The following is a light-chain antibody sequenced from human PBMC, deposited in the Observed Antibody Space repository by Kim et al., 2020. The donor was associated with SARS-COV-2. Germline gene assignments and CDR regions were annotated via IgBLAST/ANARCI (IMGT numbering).Light chain of an antibody. CDR2: VNSDGSH. V-gene: IGLV4-69*01. Sequence: QLVLTQSPSASASLGASVKLTCTLSSGHSSYAIAWHQQQPEKGPRYLMKVNSDGSHFKGDGIPDRFSGSSSGSERYLTISSLQSEDEADYYCQTWGTGIRVFGGGTQLTV. J-gene: IGLJ3*02. CDR3: QTWGTGIRV. CDR1: SGHSSYA.